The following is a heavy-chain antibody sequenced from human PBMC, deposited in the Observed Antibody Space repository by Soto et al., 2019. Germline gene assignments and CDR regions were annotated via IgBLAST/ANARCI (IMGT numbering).Heavy chain of an antibody. CDR1: GGSFSGYY. D-gene: IGHD2-15*01. Sequence: SETLSLTCAVYGGSFSGYYWSWIRQPPGKGLEWIGEINHSGSTNYNPSLKSRVTISVDTSKNQFSLKLSSVTAADTAVYYCARRTQLIVVVPAAPGSGYCSGGSCYNAFDIWGQGTMVTVSS. J-gene: IGHJ3*02. CDR2: INHSGST. CDR3: ARRTQLIVVVPAAPGSGYCSGGSCYNAFDI. V-gene: IGHV4-34*01.